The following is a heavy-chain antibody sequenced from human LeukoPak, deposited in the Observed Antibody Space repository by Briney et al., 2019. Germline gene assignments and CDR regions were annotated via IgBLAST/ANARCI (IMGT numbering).Heavy chain of an antibody. D-gene: IGHD1-26*01. CDR3: ARHKDDGTYPLDY. V-gene: IGHV4-59*08. CDR1: GGSINSYY. J-gene: IGHJ4*02. Sequence: PSETLSLTCTVSGGSINSYYWSWIRQPAGKGLEWIGYIYYIGNTKYNPSLESRVTMSVDTSKNQFSLRLRSVTAADTAVYYCARHKDDGTYPLDYWGQGAPVTVSS. CDR2: IYYIGNT.